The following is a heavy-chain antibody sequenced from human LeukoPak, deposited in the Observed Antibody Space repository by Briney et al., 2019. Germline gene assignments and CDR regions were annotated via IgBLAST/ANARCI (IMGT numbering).Heavy chain of an antibody. CDR1: GFTFSTYA. J-gene: IGHJ4*02. V-gene: IGHV3-23*01. CDR3: ARILAANPGYFLDY. CDR2: INPSGDTT. Sequence: GSLRLSCAVSGFTFSTYAMGWVRQAPGKGLEWVSAINPSGDTTYYADSVKGGFTISRDNSKNTLYLQMNSLRAEDTAVYYCARILAANPGYFLDYWGQGTLVTLSS. D-gene: IGHD5-12*01.